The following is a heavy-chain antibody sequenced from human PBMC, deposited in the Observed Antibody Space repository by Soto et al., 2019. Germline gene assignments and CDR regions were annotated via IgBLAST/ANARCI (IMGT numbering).Heavy chain of an antibody. J-gene: IGHJ4*02. CDR3: ARYGLSDWLFDS. CDR2: INHRGRT. CDR1: GGSFSGYY. V-gene: IGHV4-34*01. Sequence: SETLSLTCAVYGGSFSGYYWNWIRQPPGKGLEWIGEINHRGRTNYNPSLKSRVTISVDTSKNQFSLKLSSVTAADTAVYYCARYGLSDWLFDSWGQGIQVTVSS. D-gene: IGHD3-9*01.